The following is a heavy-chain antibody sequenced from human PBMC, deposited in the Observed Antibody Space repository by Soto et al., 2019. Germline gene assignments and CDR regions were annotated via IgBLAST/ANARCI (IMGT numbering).Heavy chain of an antibody. V-gene: IGHV4-59*01. D-gene: IGHD1-26*01. CDR3: AIDAAYAGGALCCYYYGMDV. Sequence: QVQLQESGPGLVKPSETLSLTCTVSGGSISRYYWSWIRQPPGKGLEWIGYIYYSGSTNYNPSLKSRVTISVDTSENLSTRELRAVTAAETAVHYCAIDAAYAGGALCCYYYGMDVWRPGTTVTVS. CDR1: GGSISRYY. CDR2: IYYSGST. J-gene: IGHJ6*02.